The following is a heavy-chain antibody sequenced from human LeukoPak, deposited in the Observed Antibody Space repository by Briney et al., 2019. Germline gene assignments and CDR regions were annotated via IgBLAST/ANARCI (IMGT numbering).Heavy chain of an antibody. CDR3: VRDLVFSSSSPSDY. V-gene: IGHV4-39*07. D-gene: IGHD6-6*01. CDR1: GGSISSSSYY. Sequence: PSETLSLTCTVSGGSISSSSYYWGWIRQPPGKGLEWIGSIYYSGSTYYNPSLKSRVTISVDTSKNQFSLKLTSVSAADTAVYYCVRDLVFSSSSPSDYWGQGTLVTVSS. J-gene: IGHJ4*02. CDR2: IYYSGST.